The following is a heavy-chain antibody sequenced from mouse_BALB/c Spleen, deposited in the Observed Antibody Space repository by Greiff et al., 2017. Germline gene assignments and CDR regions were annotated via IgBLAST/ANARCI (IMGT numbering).Heavy chain of an antibody. V-gene: IGHV5-9-4*01. CDR1: GFTFSSYA. D-gene: IGHD1-2*01. Sequence: EVKLVESGGGLVKPGGSLKLSCAASGFTFSSYAMSWVRQSPEKRLEWVAEISSGGSYTYYPDTVTGRFTISRDNAKNTPYLEMSSLRSEDTAMYYCARCPITTATGFDVWGAGTTVTVSS. CDR3: ARCPITTATGFDV. J-gene: IGHJ1*01. CDR2: ISSGGSYT.